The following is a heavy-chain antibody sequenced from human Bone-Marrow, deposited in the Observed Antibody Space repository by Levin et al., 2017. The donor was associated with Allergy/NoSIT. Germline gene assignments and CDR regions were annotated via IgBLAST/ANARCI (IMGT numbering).Heavy chain of an antibody. Sequence: SETLSLTCSVSGDFISNHYWNWIRQPAGKGLEWIGRIYDGGKPTYNLSLKSRVTMSVDTSKNQFSLKLTSVTAADTAVYFCARAHSDPQSKKWSMFGDWGRGILFTVSS. D-gene: IGHD2-15*01. V-gene: IGHV4-4*07. CDR2: IYDGGKP. CDR1: GDFISNHY. J-gene: IGHJ4*02. CDR3: ARAHSDPQSKKWSMFGD.